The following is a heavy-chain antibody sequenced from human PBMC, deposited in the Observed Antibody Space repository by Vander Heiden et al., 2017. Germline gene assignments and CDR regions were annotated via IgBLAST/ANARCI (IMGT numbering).Heavy chain of an antibody. Sequence: QLQLPESGPGLVTPSETLSLHCTVSGGSISSRRYDWGWIRQPPGKGLEWIGSIYYSGSTYYNRSLKSRVTISVDTSKNQFSLKLSAVTAADTAVYYCARARLTMIVVATYNRFDPWGQGTLVTVSS. CDR1: GGSISSRRYD. CDR2: IYYSGST. J-gene: IGHJ5*02. V-gene: IGHV4-39*01. D-gene: IGHD3-22*01. CDR3: ARARLTMIVVATYNRFDP.